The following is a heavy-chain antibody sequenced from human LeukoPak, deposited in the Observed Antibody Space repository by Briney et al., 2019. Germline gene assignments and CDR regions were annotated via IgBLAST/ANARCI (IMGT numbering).Heavy chain of an antibody. CDR1: TFTFSSYG. D-gene: IGHD2-2*01. J-gene: IGHJ6*02. Sequence: PGGSLRLSCAASTFTFSSYGMHWVRQAPGKGLEWVAVISYDGSNKYYADSVKGRFTISRDNSKNTLYPQMNSLRAEDTAVYYCATSASRHGSSTSCYYYYGMGVWGQGTTVTVSS. CDR3: ATSASRHGSSTSCYYYYGMGV. CDR2: ISYDGSNK. V-gene: IGHV3-30*03.